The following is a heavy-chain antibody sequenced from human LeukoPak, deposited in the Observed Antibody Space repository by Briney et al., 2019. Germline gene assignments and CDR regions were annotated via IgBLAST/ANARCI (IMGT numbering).Heavy chain of an antibody. Sequence: ASVKVSCKASGYTFISYGISWVRQAPGQGLEWMGWISAYNGNTNYAQKFQGRVTISADKSTSTAYMELSSLRSEDTAVYYCARDKDCSGGSCYSRYFDYWGQGTLVTVSS. CDR1: GYTFISYG. CDR2: ISAYNGNT. J-gene: IGHJ4*02. CDR3: ARDKDCSGGSCYSRYFDY. V-gene: IGHV1-18*01. D-gene: IGHD2-15*01.